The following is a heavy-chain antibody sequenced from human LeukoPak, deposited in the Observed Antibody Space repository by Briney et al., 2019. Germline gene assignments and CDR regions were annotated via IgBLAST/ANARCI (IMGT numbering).Heavy chain of an antibody. CDR1: GFTFSTYT. CDR3: AREGLRTERSDTDAFDI. D-gene: IGHD3-3*01. CDR2: ISSNGYYI. J-gene: IGHJ3*02. V-gene: IGHV3-21*01. Sequence: PGGSLRLSCAASGFTFSTYTINWVRHAPGKGLEWVSSISSNGYYIYYAGSVRGRFNISRDNAKNSLYLQMNSLRAEDTALYYCAREGLRTERSDTDAFDIWSQGTMVTVSS.